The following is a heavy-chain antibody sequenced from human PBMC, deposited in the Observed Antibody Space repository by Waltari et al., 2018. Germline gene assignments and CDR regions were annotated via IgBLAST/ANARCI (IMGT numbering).Heavy chain of an antibody. CDR2: VFYTVWA. CDR3: ARLAVADTFDY. J-gene: IGHJ4*02. CDR1: GGPHGNYY. Sequence: QEPLQESGPGLVKPSETPSLTCTVAGGPHGNYYCSWIRQPPGQGLGWIGYVFYTVWANYHPSLKSRVTISVDTSKHQFSLKLSSVTASDAAVYYCARLAVADTFDYWGQGTLVTVSS. D-gene: IGHD6-19*01. V-gene: IGHV4-59*01.